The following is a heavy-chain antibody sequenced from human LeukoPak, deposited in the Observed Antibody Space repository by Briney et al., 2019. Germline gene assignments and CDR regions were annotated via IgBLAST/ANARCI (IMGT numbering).Heavy chain of an antibody. CDR2: IIPILGIA. V-gene: IGHV1-69*04. CDR3: ARGSPYGSGSWDY. CDR1: GGTFISYA. Sequence: GASVKVSCKASGGTFISYAISWVRQAPGQGLEWMGRIIPILGIANYAQKFQGRVTITADKSTSTAYMELSSLRSEDTAVYYCARGSPYGSGSWDYWGQGTLVTVSS. D-gene: IGHD3-10*01. J-gene: IGHJ4*02.